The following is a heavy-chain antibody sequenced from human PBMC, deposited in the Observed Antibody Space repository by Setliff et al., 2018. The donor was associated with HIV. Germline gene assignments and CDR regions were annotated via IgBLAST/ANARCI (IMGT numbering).Heavy chain of an antibody. V-gene: IGHV3-48*01. Sequence: GGSLRLSCAASGFTFSDYPMNWVRQAPGKGLEWVSHIYPDSNNIDYTDSVKGRFTISRDNSKNTVYLQMNSLRPEDTAVYYCARDSDGSSYYHFAHWSQGTLVTVSS. D-gene: IGHD3-22*01. CDR3: ARDSDGSSYYHFAH. J-gene: IGHJ4*02. CDR2: IYPDSNNI. CDR1: GFTFSDYP.